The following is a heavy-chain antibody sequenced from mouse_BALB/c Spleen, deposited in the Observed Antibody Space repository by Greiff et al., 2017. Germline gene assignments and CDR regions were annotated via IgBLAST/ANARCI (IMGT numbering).Heavy chain of an antibody. CDR1: GFTFSSYG. Sequence: DVKLVESGGDLVKPGGSLKLSCAASGFTFSSYGMSWVRQTPDKRLEWVATISSGGSYTYYPDSVKGRFTISRDNAKNTLYLQMSSLKSEDTAMYYCARRGDYGYDERDWYFDVWGAGTTVTVSS. CDR3: ARRGDYGYDERDWYFDV. J-gene: IGHJ1*01. CDR2: ISSGGSYT. V-gene: IGHV5-6*02. D-gene: IGHD2-2*01.